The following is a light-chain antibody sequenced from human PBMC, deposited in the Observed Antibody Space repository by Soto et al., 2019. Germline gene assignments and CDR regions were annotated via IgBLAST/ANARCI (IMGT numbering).Light chain of an antibody. CDR3: LQHNTYPCT. V-gene: IGKV1-17*01. CDR1: QVIRND. Sequence: DLQMTQSPSSLSASVGDRVTLTCRASQVIRNDLGWYQQKPGKAPKRLIYAASTLEGGVPSRFSGSGSATEFTLTISSLQPEDFSTYYYLQHNTYPCTFGHGTKLHI. CDR2: AAS. J-gene: IGKJ2*02.